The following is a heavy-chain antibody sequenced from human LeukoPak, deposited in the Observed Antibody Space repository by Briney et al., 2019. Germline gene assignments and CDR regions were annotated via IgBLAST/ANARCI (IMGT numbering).Heavy chain of an antibody. V-gene: IGHV1-46*01. CDR1: EDTFTYYH. CDR3: ATEAPRSYYFDY. CDR2: VYATGGTT. J-gene: IGHJ4*02. Sequence: ASVTVSCKASEDTFTYYHIHWVRQAPGQGVEWMGAVYATGGTTINTQNFQGRVTMTRDTSTGTVYMELSSLRFEDTAMYYCATEAPRSYYFDYWGQEILVTVSS.